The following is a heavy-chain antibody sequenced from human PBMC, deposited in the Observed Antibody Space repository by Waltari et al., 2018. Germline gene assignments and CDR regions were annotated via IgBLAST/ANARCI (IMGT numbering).Heavy chain of an antibody. Sequence: QVQLVESGGGVVQPGRSLRLSCAASGFTFSSYALHWGRQAPGKGLEWVAVISYDGSNKYYADSVKGRFTISRDNSKNTLYLQMNSLRAEDTAVYYCARAKVVGAFDIWGQGTMVTVSS. CDR2: ISYDGSNK. CDR1: GFTFSSYA. V-gene: IGHV3-30*04. J-gene: IGHJ3*02. CDR3: ARAKVVGAFDI. D-gene: IGHD2-15*01.